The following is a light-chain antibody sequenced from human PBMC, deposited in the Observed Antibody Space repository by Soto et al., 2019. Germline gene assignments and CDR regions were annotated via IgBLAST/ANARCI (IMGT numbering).Light chain of an antibody. CDR3: SSYTTSNTRQIV. CDR2: DVC. Sequence: QSVLTQPASVSGSPGQSITISCTGTSSGVGGYNYVSWYQHHPGKAPKLMIYDVCNRPSGVSNRFSGSKSGNTASLTISGLQPEDEADYYCSSYTTSNTRQIVFGTGTKVTVL. V-gene: IGLV2-14*03. J-gene: IGLJ1*01. CDR1: SSGVGGYNY.